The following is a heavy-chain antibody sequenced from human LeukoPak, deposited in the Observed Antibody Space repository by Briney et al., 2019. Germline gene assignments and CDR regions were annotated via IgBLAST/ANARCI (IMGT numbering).Heavy chain of an antibody. CDR1: GGSISSYY. D-gene: IGHD3-10*01. V-gene: IGHV4-59*01. J-gene: IGHJ4*02. Sequence: PSETLSLTCTVSGGSISSYYWSWIRQPPGKGLEWIGYIYYSGSTNYNPSLKSRVTISVDTSKNQFSLKLSSVTAADTAVYYCAREPSGIGPDYWGQGTLVTVSS. CDR2: IYYSGST. CDR3: AREPSGIGPDY.